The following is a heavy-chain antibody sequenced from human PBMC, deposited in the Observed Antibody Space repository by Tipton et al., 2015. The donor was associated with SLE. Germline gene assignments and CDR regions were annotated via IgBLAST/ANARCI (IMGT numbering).Heavy chain of an antibody. V-gene: IGHV4-38-2*01. CDR1: GFTFTTYW. CDR3: ARLGYCTGDTVCFTGIDQ. CDR2: VYYSGTT. J-gene: IGHJ5*02. Sequence: LRLSCAASGFTFTTYWMHWVRQSPGKGLEWIGSVYYSGTTYYNPSLKSRVTVSIDRSKNQCSLMLRSATAADTAVYYCARLGYCTGDTVCFTGIDQWGQGTLVTVSS. D-gene: IGHD2-8*02.